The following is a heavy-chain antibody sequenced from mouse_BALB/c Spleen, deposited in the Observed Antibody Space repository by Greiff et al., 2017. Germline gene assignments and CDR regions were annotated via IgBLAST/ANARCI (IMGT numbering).Heavy chain of an antibody. V-gene: IGHV5-6-5*01. CDR1: GFTFSSYA. Sequence: EVKLVESGGGLVKPGGSLKLSCAASGFTFSSYAMSWVRQTPEKRLEWVASISSGGSTYYPDSVKGRFTISRDNARNILYLQMSSLRSEDTAMYYCASGAYEKGAWFAYWGQGTLVTVSA. D-gene: IGHD2-12*01. CDR3: ASGAYEKGAWFAY. J-gene: IGHJ3*01. CDR2: ISSGGST.